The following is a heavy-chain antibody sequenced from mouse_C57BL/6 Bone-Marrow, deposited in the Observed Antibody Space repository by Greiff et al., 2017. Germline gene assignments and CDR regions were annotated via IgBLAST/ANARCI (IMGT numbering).Heavy chain of an antibody. V-gene: IGHV1-55*01. CDR2: IYPGSGST. D-gene: IGHD2-2*01. CDR3: ARPPFYYGNDDWYFDV. J-gene: IGHJ1*03. CDR1: GYTFTSYW. Sequence: VQLQQPGAELVKPGASVKMSCKASGYTFTSYWITWVKQRPGQGLEWIGDIYPGSGSTNYNEKFKSKATLTVDTSSSTAYMQLSSLTSEDSAVYACARPPFYYGNDDWYFDVWGTGTTVTVSS.